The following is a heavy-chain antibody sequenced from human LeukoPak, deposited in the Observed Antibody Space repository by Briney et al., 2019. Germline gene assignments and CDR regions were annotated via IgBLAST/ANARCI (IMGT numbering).Heavy chain of an antibody. V-gene: IGHV3-7*03. J-gene: IGHJ4*02. CDR2: IREDGSEK. D-gene: IGHD3-10*01. CDR3: AKESLLLRGPLLIYYFDF. Sequence: GGSLRLSCAASGFTFSSSWMTWVRQAPGKGLEWVASIREDGSEKTSVDSVKGRFTISRDNAKNSLYLQMDSLRAEDTAIYYCAKESLLLRGPLLIYYFDFWGQGTLVTVSS. CDR1: GFTFSSSW.